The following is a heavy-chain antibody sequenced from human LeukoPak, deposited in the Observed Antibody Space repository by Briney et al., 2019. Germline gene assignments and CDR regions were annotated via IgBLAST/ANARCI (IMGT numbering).Heavy chain of an antibody. CDR1: GFTFSSYD. J-gene: IGHJ4*02. CDR3: ASGDKDYDILPGYYSTYYFDR. CDR2: ISSSSTHI. V-gene: IGHV3-21*01. D-gene: IGHD3-9*01. Sequence: PGGSLRLSGAASGFTFSSYDMNWVRQAPGKGLEWVSSISSSSTHIYYADSVKGRFTISRDNAKKSLYLQMNSLRAEDTAVYYCASGDKDYDILPGYYSTYYFDRWGQGTLVTVSS.